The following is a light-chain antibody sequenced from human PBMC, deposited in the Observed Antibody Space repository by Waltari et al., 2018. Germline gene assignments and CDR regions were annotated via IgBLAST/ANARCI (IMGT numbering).Light chain of an antibody. J-gene: IGKJ3*01. CDR3: EQYLIPPFT. CDR1: QSLLFSSNNLNY. V-gene: IGKV4-1*01. CDR2: WAS. Sequence: NCKSSQSLLFSSNNLNYLAWYQQKSRQPPKLLISWASTRESGVPDRFSGSGSGTDFTLTINSLQAEDVAVYYCEQYLIPPFTFGPGTKVEIK.